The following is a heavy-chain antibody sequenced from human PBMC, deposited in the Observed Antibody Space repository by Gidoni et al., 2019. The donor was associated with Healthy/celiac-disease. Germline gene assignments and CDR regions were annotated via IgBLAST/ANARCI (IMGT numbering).Heavy chain of an antibody. CDR2: IYYSGST. Sequence: QVQLQESGPGRVKPAETLSLTCTVSGGSISSYYWSWIRQPPGKGLEWIGYIYYSGSTNYNPSLQSRVTISVDTSKNQFSLKLSSVTAADTAVYYCAREAVASSSTAFDIWGQGTMVTVSS. D-gene: IGHD6-6*01. V-gene: IGHV4-59*01. J-gene: IGHJ3*02. CDR3: AREAVASSSTAFDI. CDR1: GGSISSYY.